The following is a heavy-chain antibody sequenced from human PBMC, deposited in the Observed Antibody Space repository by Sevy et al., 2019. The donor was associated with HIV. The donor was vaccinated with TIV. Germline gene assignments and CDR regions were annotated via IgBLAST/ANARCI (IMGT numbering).Heavy chain of an antibody. CDR1: GFTFSSYA. V-gene: IGHV3-30-3*01. J-gene: IGHJ3*02. Sequence: GGSLRLSCAASGFTFSSYAMHWVRQAPGKGLEWVAVISYDGSNKYYADSVKGRFTISRDNSKNTLYLQMNSLRAEDTAVYYCARAYAFDIWGQRTMVTVSS. CDR3: ARAYAFDI. CDR2: ISYDGSNK.